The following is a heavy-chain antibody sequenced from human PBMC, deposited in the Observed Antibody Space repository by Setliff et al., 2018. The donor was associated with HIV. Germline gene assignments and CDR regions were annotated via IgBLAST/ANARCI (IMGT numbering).Heavy chain of an antibody. CDR1: GYSISSDCY. CDR2: IYHTGST. D-gene: IGHD3-10*01. V-gene: IGHV4-38-2*02. Sequence: SETLSLTCTVSGYSISSDCYWGWIRQPPGKGLEWIGSIYHTGSTYYNPSLKSRVTISVDTSKNQFSLKLTSVTAADTAVYYCATPPIAGVRGYPQGWYFDLWGRGTLVTVSS. J-gene: IGHJ2*01. CDR3: ATPPIAGVRGYPQGWYFDL.